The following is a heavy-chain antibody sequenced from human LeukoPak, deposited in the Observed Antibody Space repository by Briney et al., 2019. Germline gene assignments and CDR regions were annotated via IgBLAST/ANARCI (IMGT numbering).Heavy chain of an antibody. V-gene: IGHV3-21*01. Sequence: GGSLRLSCAASGFTFSSYSMNWVRQAPGKGLEWVSSISSSSSYIYYADSVKGRFTISRDNAKNSLYLQMNSLRAEDTAMYYCARDQDYIWFDPWGQGTLVTVSS. J-gene: IGHJ5*02. CDR1: GFTFSSYS. D-gene: IGHD3-10*01. CDR2: ISSSSSYI. CDR3: ARDQDYIWFDP.